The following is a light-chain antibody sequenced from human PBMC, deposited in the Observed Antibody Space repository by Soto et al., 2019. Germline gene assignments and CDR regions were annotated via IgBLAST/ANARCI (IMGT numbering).Light chain of an antibody. CDR3: QQYGSSPWT. Sequence: EIVLTQSPATLSLSPGERAALSCGASQSVSSNYLAWYPQKPGLAPRLLIYDTSRRATGIPDRFSGSGSGADFILSISRLEPEDFAVYYCQQYGSSPWTFGQGTKVDIK. CDR2: DTS. V-gene: IGKV3D-20*01. CDR1: QSVSSNY. J-gene: IGKJ1*01.